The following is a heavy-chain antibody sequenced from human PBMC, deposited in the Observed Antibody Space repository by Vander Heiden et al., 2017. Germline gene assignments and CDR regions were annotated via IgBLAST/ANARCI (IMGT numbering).Heavy chain of an antibody. CDR1: GYTFSTYS. CDR3: ARALVDDNSGSYYVYFYYGMDV. V-gene: IGHV1-46*01. J-gene: IGHJ6*02. CDR2: INPSGAST. Sequence: QVQLVQSGAEATTPRASVKVSCKAAGYTFSTYSMHWVRQAPGQGLEWMGIINPSGASTSYAQKFQGRVTMTRDTSTNTVYMELSSLRSEDTAVYYCARALVDDNSGSYYVYFYYGMDVWGQGTTITVS. D-gene: IGHD3-22*01.